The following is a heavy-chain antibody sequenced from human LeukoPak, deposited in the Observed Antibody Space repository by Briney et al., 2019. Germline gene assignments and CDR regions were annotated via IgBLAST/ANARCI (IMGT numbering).Heavy chain of an antibody. D-gene: IGHD4-11*01. J-gene: IGHJ4*02. V-gene: IGHV4-34*01. CDR1: GGSFSGYY. CDR2: INHSGST. CDR3: ARVFYSNYVSH. Sequence: PSETLSLTCAVYGGSFSGYYWSWIRQPPGKGLEWIGEINHSGSTNYNPSLKSRVTISADKTKNQFSLKLSSVTAADTAVYYCARVFYSNYVSHWGQGTLVTVSS.